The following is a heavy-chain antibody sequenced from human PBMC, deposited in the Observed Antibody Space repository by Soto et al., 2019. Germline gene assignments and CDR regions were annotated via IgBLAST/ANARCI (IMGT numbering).Heavy chain of an antibody. D-gene: IGHD4-4*01. Sequence: SETLSLTCTVSGGSISSGGYYWSWIRQHPGKGLEWIGYIYYSGSTYYNPSLKSRVTISVDTSKNQFSLKLSSVTAADTAVYYCARGHSPVTVPTWFDPWGQGTLVTVSS. CDR3: ARGHSPVTVPTWFDP. CDR2: IYYSGST. J-gene: IGHJ5*02. CDR1: GGSISSGGYY. V-gene: IGHV4-31*03.